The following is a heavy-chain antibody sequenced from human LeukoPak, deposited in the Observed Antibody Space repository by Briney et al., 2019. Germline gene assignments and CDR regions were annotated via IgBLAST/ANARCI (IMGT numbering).Heavy chain of an antibody. V-gene: IGHV1-2*02. D-gene: IGHD2-2*01. Sequence: ASVKVSCKASGYTFTGYYMHWVRQAPGQGLEWMGWINPNSGGTNYAQKFQGRVTMTRDTSISTAYMELSRLRSDDTAVYYCARMGRYCGSTSCSIPWGQGTLVTVSS. CDR1: GYTFTGYY. J-gene: IGHJ5*02. CDR3: ARMGRYCGSTSCSIP. CDR2: INPNSGGT.